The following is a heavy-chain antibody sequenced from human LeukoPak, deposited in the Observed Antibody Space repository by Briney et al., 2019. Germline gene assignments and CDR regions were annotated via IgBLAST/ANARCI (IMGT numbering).Heavy chain of an antibody. D-gene: IGHD1-7*01. Sequence: GASVTVSCKASGYTFTSYDINWVRQATGQGLEWMGWMNANNGNTNYAQKFQGRVTMTRDTSINTAYMDLSSLGSEDTAVYYCVRGASWNYPGNWFDPWGQGTLVTVSS. CDR1: GYTFTSYD. CDR2: MNANNGNT. CDR3: VRGASWNYPGNWFDP. V-gene: IGHV1-8*01. J-gene: IGHJ5*02.